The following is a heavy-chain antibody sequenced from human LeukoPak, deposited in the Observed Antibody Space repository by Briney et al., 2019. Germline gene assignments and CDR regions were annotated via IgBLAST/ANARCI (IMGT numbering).Heavy chain of an antibody. V-gene: IGHV3-53*05. CDR2: IYAGGTT. J-gene: IGHJ4*02. D-gene: IGHD1-26*01. CDR3: ATNGYSGTYNRYFDS. CDR1: GFTVSSSY. Sequence: PGGSLRLSCAASGFTVSSSYMSWVRQAPGKGLEWVSVIYAGGTTYYPDSVKGRFTISRDNSKNTLYLQMDSLRSEHTAVYYCATNGYSGTYNRYFDSWGQGTLVTVSS.